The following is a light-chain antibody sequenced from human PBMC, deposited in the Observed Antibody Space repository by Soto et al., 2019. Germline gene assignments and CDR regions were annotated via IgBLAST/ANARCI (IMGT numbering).Light chain of an antibody. Sequence: QSVLTQPASMSGSPGQSITISCTGTSIDVGSYNYVSWYQQHPGKAPKLMIYEVVNRPSGVSYRFSGSKSGNTASLTISGLQAEDEADYYCSSYTSSSTVVFGGGTKVTVL. CDR3: SSYTSSSTVV. CDR2: EVV. CDR1: SIDVGSYNY. V-gene: IGLV2-14*01. J-gene: IGLJ2*01.